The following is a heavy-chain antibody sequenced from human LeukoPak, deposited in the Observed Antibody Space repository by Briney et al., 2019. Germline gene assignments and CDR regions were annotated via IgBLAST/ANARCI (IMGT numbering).Heavy chain of an antibody. CDR2: IDYSGTT. Sequence: PSETLSLTCTISGGSISSYYWSWLRQPPGKGLEWIGYIDYSGTTNYHPSLKSRVTISLDTSKNQFSLKLSSVTAADTAVYYCARDSPWGSGVDHWGQGTLVTVSS. V-gene: IGHV4-59*01. D-gene: IGHD1-26*01. J-gene: IGHJ4*02. CDR1: GGSISSYY. CDR3: ARDSPWGSGVDH.